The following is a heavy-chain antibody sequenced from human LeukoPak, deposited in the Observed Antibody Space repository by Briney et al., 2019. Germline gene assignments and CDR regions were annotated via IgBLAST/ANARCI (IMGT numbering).Heavy chain of an antibody. Sequence: SQTLSLTCTVSGGSISSGGYYWSWIRQPPGKGLEWIGYIYHSGSTYYNPSLKSRVTISVDRSKNQFSLKLSSVTAADTAVYYCARWGIHTLFDYWGQGTLVTVSS. CDR1: GGSISSGGYY. J-gene: IGHJ4*02. CDR2: IYHSGST. CDR3: ARWGIHTLFDY. V-gene: IGHV4-30-2*01. D-gene: IGHD1-26*01.